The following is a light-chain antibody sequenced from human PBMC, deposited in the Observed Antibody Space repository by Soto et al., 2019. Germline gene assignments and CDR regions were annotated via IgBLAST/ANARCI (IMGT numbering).Light chain of an antibody. Sequence: EIVLTQSPGTLSLSPGERATLSCRASQRVTSNYLAWYQQKPGQAPRPLIYGASIRATGIPDRFSGSGSGTDFTLTISRLEAEDSAVYYCQHYVNSPPTFGQGTKGEIK. CDR1: QRVTSNY. CDR2: GAS. J-gene: IGKJ1*01. CDR3: QHYVNSPPT. V-gene: IGKV3-20*01.